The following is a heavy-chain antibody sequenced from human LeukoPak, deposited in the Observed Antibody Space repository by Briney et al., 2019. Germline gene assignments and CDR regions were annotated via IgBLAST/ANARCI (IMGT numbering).Heavy chain of an antibody. Sequence: GGSLRLSCAASGVTFSSYGMHWVRQAPGKGLEWVAYIQYDGSNEQYADSVKGRFSIYRDSSKNILYLQMNSMRAEDTAVYYCAKDRCSHGVGCYSYYMDVWGKGTTVTISS. J-gene: IGHJ6*03. V-gene: IGHV3-30*02. CDR1: GVTFSSYG. CDR2: IQYDGSNE. CDR3: AKDRCSHGVGCYSYYMDV. D-gene: IGHD2-8*01.